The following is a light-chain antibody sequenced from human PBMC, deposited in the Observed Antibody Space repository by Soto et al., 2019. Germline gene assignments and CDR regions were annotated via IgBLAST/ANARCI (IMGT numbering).Light chain of an antibody. Sequence: QSVLTQPPSASGTPGQWVTISCSGSSSNIGSNTVHWYQQLPGTAPRLLIYNNHQQPSGVPDRLSASKSGTSASLALTEVQSEDEADYYCASWDDSLNAWVFGGGTKLTVL. V-gene: IGLV1-44*01. CDR2: NNH. CDR3: ASWDDSLNAWV. J-gene: IGLJ3*02. CDR1: SSNIGSNT.